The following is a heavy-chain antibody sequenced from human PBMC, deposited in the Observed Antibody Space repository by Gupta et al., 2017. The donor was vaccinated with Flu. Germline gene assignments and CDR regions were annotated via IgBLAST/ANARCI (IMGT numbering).Heavy chain of an antibody. CDR2: IKSKTDGGTT. CDR1: GFTFSNAC. D-gene: IGHD5-18*01. V-gene: IGHV3-15*01. CDR3: SLEWQTWGYSYAPPGFDY. Sequence: EVQLVESGGGLVKPGGSLRLSCAASGFTFSNACMSWVRQAPGKGLEWVGRIKSKTDGGTTDYAAPVKGRFTISRDDSKNTLYLQMNSLKTEDTAVYYCSLEWQTWGYSYAPPGFDYWGQGTLVTVSS. J-gene: IGHJ4*02.